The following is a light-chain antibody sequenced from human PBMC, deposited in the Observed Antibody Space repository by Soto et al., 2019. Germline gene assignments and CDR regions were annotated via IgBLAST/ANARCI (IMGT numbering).Light chain of an antibody. Sequence: QSVLTQPPSASGTPGQRVTIACSGSSSNIGGNTVNWYQQLPGTAPKLILYEVSQRPSGVSDRFSGSKSGNTASLTISGLQAEDEADYHCCSYASSSTYVFGTGTKLTVL. CDR2: EVS. CDR3: CSYASSSTYV. CDR1: SSNIGGNT. V-gene: IGLV1-44*01. J-gene: IGLJ1*01.